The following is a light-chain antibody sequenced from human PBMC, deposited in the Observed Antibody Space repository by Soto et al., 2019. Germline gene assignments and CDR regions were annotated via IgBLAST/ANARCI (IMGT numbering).Light chain of an antibody. CDR3: QQYYNWPT. V-gene: IGKV3-15*01. J-gene: IGKJ5*01. CDR1: QSVSSN. Sequence: EIVMTQSPVTLSVSPEERATLSCRASQSVSSNLAWYQQKPGQAPRLLIYAASTRATGIPARFSGSGSGTEFTLTISSLQSEDFAVYYCQQYYNWPTFGQGTRLEIK. CDR2: AAS.